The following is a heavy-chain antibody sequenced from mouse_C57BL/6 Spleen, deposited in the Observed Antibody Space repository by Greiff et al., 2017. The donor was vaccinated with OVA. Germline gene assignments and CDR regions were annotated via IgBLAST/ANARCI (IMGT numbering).Heavy chain of an antibody. D-gene: IGHD2-1*01. V-gene: IGHV5-17*01. J-gene: IGHJ4*01. CDR3: ARVYYCNYGAMDY. CDR1: GFTFSDYG. CDR2: ISSGSSTI. Sequence: EVQRVESGGGLVKPGGSLKLSCAASGFTFSDYGMHWVRQAPEKGLEWVAYISSGSSTIYYAATVKGRFTISRDNAKYTLFLQITSLRSEDTAMYYCARVYYCNYGAMDYWGQGTSVTVSS.